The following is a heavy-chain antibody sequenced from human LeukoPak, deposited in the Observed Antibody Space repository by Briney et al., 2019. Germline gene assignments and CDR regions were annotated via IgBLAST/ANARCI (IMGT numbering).Heavy chain of an antibody. CDR2: INHSGST. Sequence: SETLSLTCAVYGGSFSGYYWSWIRQPPGKGLEWIGEINHSGSTNYNPSLKSRVTISVDKSKNQFSLMLNSVTAADTAVYYCATAGQWLASRPHDSWGQGTLVTVSS. CDR3: ATAGQWLASRPHDS. J-gene: IGHJ4*02. V-gene: IGHV4-34*01. D-gene: IGHD6-19*01. CDR1: GGSFSGYY.